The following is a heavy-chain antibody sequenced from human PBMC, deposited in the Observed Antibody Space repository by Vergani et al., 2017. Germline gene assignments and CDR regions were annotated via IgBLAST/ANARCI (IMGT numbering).Heavy chain of an antibody. CDR3: ARMGGYDEGDAFRIGYFDS. V-gene: IGHV4-28*01. CDR2: IYSTGST. J-gene: IGHJ4*02. CDR1: NYSISRGYF. Sequence: QVQLQESGPGLVKPSETLSLTCTVSNYSISRGYFWGWIRRPPGKGLEWIGYIYSTGSTHHNPSLRRRINMSVDTSKNQFSLKLNSVTAAATAMYYCARMGGYDEGDAFRIGYFDSWGPGILVTVSS. D-gene: IGHD3-22*01.